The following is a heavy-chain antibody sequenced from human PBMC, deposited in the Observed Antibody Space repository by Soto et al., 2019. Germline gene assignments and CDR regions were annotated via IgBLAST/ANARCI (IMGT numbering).Heavy chain of an antibody. CDR1: GFTFSSYG. CDR3: ARDVGQYWYFDL. D-gene: IGHD2-15*01. CDR2: IRYDGSNK. V-gene: IGHV3-33*01. J-gene: IGHJ2*01. Sequence: QVQLVESGGGVVQPGRSLRLSCAASGFTFSSYGMHWVRQAPGKGLEWVALIRYDGSNKYYADSVKGRVTIPRDNSKNTLYLQMNSLRAEDTAVYYCARDVGQYWYFDLLGRGTLVTGSS.